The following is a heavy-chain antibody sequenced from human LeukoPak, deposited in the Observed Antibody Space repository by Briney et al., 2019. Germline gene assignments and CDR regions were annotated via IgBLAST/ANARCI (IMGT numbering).Heavy chain of an antibody. CDR2: ISYDGSNK. CDR1: GFTFSSYG. V-gene: IGHV3-30*03. D-gene: IGHD6-19*01. CDR3: AIEAVAGTRTVDY. Sequence: GGSLRLSCAASGFTFSSYGMHWVRQAPGKGLEWVAVISYDGSNKYYADSVKGRFTISRDNSKNTLYLQMNSLRAEDTAVYYCAIEAVAGTRTVDYWGQGTLVTVSS. J-gene: IGHJ4*02.